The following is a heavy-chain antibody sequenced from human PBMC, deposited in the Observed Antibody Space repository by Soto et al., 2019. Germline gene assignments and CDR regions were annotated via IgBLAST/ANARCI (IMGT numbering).Heavy chain of an antibody. CDR1: GYSFAGYW. CDR2: IDPGDSQT. Sequence: GESLKISCKGSGYSFAGYWITWVRQKPGKGLEWMGRIDPGDSQTYYSPSFRGHVTISAAKSITTVFLQWSSLKASDTAMYYCARHAVPYSSISSYFDYWGQGTLVTVSS. J-gene: IGHJ4*02. V-gene: IGHV5-10-1*01. CDR3: ARHAVPYSSISSYFDY. D-gene: IGHD6-13*01.